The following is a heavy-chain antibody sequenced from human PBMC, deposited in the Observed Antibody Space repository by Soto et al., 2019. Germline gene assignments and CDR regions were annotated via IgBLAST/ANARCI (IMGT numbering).Heavy chain of an antibody. J-gene: IGHJ4*02. V-gene: IGHV4-30-2*01. CDR3: ARAHYGPSGYYFDY. Sequence: TLSLTCAVSGDSISSGGYSWSWIRQPPQKGLEWIGYIYHTGSTSYSPSLKSRVTISVDKSKNQFSLILNSVTAADTAIYYCARAHYGPSGYYFDYWGQGTLVTVSS. CDR1: GDSISSGGYS. CDR2: IYHTGST. D-gene: IGHD3-22*01.